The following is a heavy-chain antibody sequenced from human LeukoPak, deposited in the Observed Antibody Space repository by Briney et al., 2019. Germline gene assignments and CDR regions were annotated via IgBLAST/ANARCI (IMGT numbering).Heavy chain of an antibody. CDR3: ATGVASAFTY. D-gene: IGHD3-3*01. CDR2: VNPDSGDS. CDR1: GYTFTDYY. J-gene: IGHJ4*02. V-gene: IGHV1-2*02. Sequence: GASVKVSCKASGYTFTDYYIHWVRQAPGQGLEWMAVVNPDSGDSYSAPKFQGRVTMTRDTSISTASMELNWLTSDDTAVYYCATGVASAFTYWGQGTLVTVSS.